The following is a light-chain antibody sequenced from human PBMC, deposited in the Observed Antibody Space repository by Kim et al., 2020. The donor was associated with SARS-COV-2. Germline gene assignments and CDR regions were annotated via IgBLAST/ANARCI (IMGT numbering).Light chain of an antibody. Sequence: FRRERANLPSRASQSVSSSSSAWYQQKPGQAPRLLIYGASSRATGIPDRFSGSGSGTDFTLTISRLEPEDFAVYYCQQDGSSPQTFGQGAQVDI. J-gene: IGKJ1*01. CDR1: QSVSSSS. CDR3: QQDGSSPQT. V-gene: IGKV3-20*01. CDR2: GAS.